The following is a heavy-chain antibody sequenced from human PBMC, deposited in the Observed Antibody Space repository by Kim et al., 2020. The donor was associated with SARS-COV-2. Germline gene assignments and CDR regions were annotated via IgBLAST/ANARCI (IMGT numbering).Heavy chain of an antibody. CDR1: GFTFSSYG. J-gene: IGHJ6*02. CDR3: AREVPSGRGYYYYGMDV. D-gene: IGHD1-26*01. CDR2: IWYDGSNK. V-gene: IGHV3-33*01. Sequence: GGSLRLSCAASGFTFSSYGMHWVRQAPGKGLEWVAVIWYDGSNKYYADSVKGRFTISRDNSKNTLYLQMNSLRAEDTAVYYCAREVPSGRGYYYYGMDVWGQGTTVTVSS.